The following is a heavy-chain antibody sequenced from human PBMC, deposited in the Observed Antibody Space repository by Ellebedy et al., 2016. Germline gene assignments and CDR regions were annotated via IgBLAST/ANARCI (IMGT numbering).Heavy chain of an antibody. D-gene: IGHD1-26*01. J-gene: IGHJ2*01. Sequence: SETLSLTXTVSGGSISSYYWSWIRQPPGKGLEWIGYIYYSGSTNYNPSLKSRVTISVDTSKNQFSLKLSSVTAADTAVYYCVLRKEHWYFDLWGRGTLVTVSS. CDR2: IYYSGST. CDR3: VLRKEHWYFDL. V-gene: IGHV4-59*08. CDR1: GGSISSYY.